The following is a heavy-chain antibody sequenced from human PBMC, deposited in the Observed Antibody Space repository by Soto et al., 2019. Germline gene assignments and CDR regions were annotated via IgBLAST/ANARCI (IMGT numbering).Heavy chain of an antibody. D-gene: IGHD6-13*01. CDR1: GFTFSSYA. CDR2: ISYDGSNK. J-gene: IGHJ5*02. CDR3: ARIAAAGTNWFDP. Sequence: GGSLRLSCAASGFTFSSYAMHWVRQAPGKGLEWVAVISYDGSNKYYADSVKGRFTISRDNSKNTLYLQMNSLRAGDTAVYYCARIAAAGTNWFDPWGQGTLVTVSS. V-gene: IGHV3-30-3*01.